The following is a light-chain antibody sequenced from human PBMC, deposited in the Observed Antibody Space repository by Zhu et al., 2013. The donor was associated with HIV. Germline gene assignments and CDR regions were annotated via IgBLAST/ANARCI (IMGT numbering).Light chain of an antibody. Sequence: QSALTQPPSASGSPGQSVTISCTGTSSDVGTYNYVSWYQQHPGKAPKLMIYDVSKRPSGVPDRFSGSKSGNTASLTISGLQAEDEADYYCCSYAGSYTWAFGTGTKVTVL. J-gene: IGLJ1*01. CDR1: SSDVGTYNY. CDR3: CSYAGSYTWA. CDR2: DVS. V-gene: IGLV2-11*01.